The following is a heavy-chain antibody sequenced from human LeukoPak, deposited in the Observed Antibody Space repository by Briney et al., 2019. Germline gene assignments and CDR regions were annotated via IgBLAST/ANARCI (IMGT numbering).Heavy chain of an antibody. CDR2: ISSSGSTI. D-gene: IGHD1-26*01. CDR3: SRDPDSGEYWKYYYYYMDG. Sequence: GGSLRLSCAASGFTFSSYEMNWVRQAPGKGLEWVSYISSSGSTIDYADSVKGRFTISRDNAKNSLYLQMNSLTAEDTAAYYCSRDPDSGEYWKYYYYYMDGWRRGRTVTIS. J-gene: IGHJ6*03. V-gene: IGHV3-48*03. CDR1: GFTFSSYE.